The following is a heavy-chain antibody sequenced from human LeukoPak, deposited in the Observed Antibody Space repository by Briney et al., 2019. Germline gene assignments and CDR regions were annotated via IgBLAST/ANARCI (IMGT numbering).Heavy chain of an antibody. CDR2: INHSGST. D-gene: IGHD4-17*01. CDR1: GGSFSGYY. J-gene: IGHJ4*02. Sequence: SETLSLTCAVYGGSFSGYYWSWIRQPPGKGLEWIGEINHSGSTNYNPSLKSRVTISVDTSKNQFSLKLSSVTAADTAVYYCASLDYGDYVRLDYWGQGTLVTVSS. V-gene: IGHV4-34*01. CDR3: ASLDYGDYVRLDY.